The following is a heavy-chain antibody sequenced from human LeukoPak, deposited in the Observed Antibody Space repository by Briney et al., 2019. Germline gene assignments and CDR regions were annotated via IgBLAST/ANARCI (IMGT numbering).Heavy chain of an antibody. J-gene: IGHJ4*02. V-gene: IGHV4-61*02. Sequence: PSETLSLTCTVSGGSISSGSYYWSWIRQPAVKGLEWIGRIYTSGSTNYNPSLKSRVTISVDTSKNQFSLKLSSVTAADTAVYYCARVGSGYYPVEDWGQGTLVTVSS. CDR1: GGSISSGSYY. D-gene: IGHD3-22*01. CDR2: IYTSGST. CDR3: ARVGSGYYPVED.